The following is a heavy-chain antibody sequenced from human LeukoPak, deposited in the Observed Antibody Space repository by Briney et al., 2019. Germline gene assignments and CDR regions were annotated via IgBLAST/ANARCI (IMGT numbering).Heavy chain of an antibody. D-gene: IGHD4-11*01. CDR1: GFNLRDYW. CDR3: VRDPSNSGNWFDL. Sequence: GGSLRLSCAASGFNLRDYWMHWVRQAPGKGLVWVSRLGTDGTYTNYADSVRGRFTISRDNAKNTLYLKMDSLRAEDTAFYYCVRDPSNSGNWFDLWGQGTLVTVSS. V-gene: IGHV3-74*01. J-gene: IGHJ5*02. CDR2: LGTDGTYT.